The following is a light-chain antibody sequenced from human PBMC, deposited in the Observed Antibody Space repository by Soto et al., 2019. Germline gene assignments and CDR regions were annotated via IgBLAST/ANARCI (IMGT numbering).Light chain of an antibody. J-gene: IGLJ3*02. Sequence: SYELTQPPSVSVSPGQTASITCSGDKLGDKYGCWYQQKPGQSPVLVIYQDNKRPSGIPERFSGSNSGNTATLTISGTQAMDEADYYCQECDSVPAWVFGGGTKGTVL. CDR1: KLGDKY. CDR2: QDN. CDR3: QECDSVPAWV. V-gene: IGLV3-1*01.